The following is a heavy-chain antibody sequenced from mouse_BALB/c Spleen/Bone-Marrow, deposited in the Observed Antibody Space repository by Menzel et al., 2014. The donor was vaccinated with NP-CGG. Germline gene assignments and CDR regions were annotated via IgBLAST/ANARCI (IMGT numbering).Heavy chain of an antibody. J-gene: IGHJ1*01. Sequence: DVQLQESGPGLVKPSQSLSLTCSVTGYSITSGYYWNWIRQFPGNKLEWMGYISYDGSNNYNPSLKNRISITRDTSKNQFFLKLSSVTTEDTATYYCAREGGSLWYFDVWGAGTTVTVSS. CDR2: ISYDGSN. CDR1: GYSITSGYY. V-gene: IGHV3-6*02. CDR3: AREGGSLWYFDV.